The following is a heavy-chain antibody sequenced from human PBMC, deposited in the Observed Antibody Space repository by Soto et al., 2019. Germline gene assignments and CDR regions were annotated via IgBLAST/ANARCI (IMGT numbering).Heavy chain of an antibody. CDR1: GYSFTTYG. CDR2: ISAYNGKT. J-gene: IGHJ6*02. V-gene: IGHV1-18*04. Sequence: QLQLVQSGAEVKKPGASVKVSCKASGYSFTTYGVSWLRQAPGEGPEWVGWISAYNGKTNYADKFQDRVTLTTDTSRPTAHMGLRGLTYDDTAVYYCARDPPTTDSLRGTPLMDVGGQGTTVTVSS. D-gene: IGHD1-1*01. CDR3: ARDPPTTDSLRGTPLMDV.